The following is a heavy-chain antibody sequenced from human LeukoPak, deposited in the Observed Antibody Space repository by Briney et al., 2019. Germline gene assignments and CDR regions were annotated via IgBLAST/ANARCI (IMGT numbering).Heavy chain of an antibody. V-gene: IGHV4-4*07. D-gene: IGHD3-22*01. CDR2: IYTSGST. CDR1: GDSISSYD. J-gene: IGHJ4*02. Sequence: SETLSLTCTVSGDSISSYDWSWIRQPAGKGLEWIGRIYTSGSTNDNPSLKSRVTMSVDTSKNQFSLKLSSVTAADTAVYYCARFVGDYYDSRNFDYWGQGTLVTVSS. CDR3: ARFVGDYYDSRNFDY.